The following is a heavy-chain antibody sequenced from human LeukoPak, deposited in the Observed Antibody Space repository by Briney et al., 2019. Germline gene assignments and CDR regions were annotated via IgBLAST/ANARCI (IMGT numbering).Heavy chain of an antibody. CDR3: ARRYCSGGSCYFDY. CDR1: GFTVSSNY. J-gene: IGHJ4*02. CDR2: IYSGGST. Sequence: QTGGSLRLSCAASGFTVSSNYMSWLRQAPGKGLEWVSVIYSGGSTYYADSVKGRFTISRDNSKNTLYLQMNSLRAEDTAVYYCARRYCSGGSCYFDYWGQGTLVTVSS. D-gene: IGHD2-15*01. V-gene: IGHV3-53*01.